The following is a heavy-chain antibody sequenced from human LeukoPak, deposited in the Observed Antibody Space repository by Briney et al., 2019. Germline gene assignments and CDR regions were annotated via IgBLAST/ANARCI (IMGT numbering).Heavy chain of an antibody. V-gene: IGHV3-23*01. CDR1: GFTFSSYA. CDR3: AKDWDIVATIPYYFDY. D-gene: IGHD5-12*01. J-gene: IGHJ4*02. Sequence: GGSLRLSCAASGFTFSSYAMSWVRQAPGKGLEWASAISGSGGSTYYADSVKGRFTISRDNSKNTLYLQMNSLRAEDTAVYYCAKDWDIVATIPYYFDYWGQGTLVTVSS. CDR2: ISGSGGST.